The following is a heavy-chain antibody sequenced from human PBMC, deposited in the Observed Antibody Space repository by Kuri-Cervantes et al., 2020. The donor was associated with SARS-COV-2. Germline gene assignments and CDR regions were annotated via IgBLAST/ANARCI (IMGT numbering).Heavy chain of an antibody. Sequence: ASVKVSCKASGYTFTSYGISWVRQAPGQGLEWMGWISAYNGNTNYAQKLQGRVTMTTDTSTSTAYMELRSLRSDDTAVYYCASTSFVDIVATSEYYYYYYYVDVWGKGTTVTVSS. CDR1: GYTFTSYG. CDR2: ISAYNGNT. J-gene: IGHJ6*03. D-gene: IGHD5-12*01. CDR3: ASTSFVDIVATSEYYYYYYYVDV. V-gene: IGHV1-18*01.